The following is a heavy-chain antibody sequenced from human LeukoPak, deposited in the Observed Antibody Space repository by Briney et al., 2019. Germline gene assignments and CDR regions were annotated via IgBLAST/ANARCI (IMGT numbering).Heavy chain of an antibody. J-gene: IGHJ4*02. CDR1: GYSISSGYY. V-gene: IGHV4-38-2*02. CDR2: IYHSGST. CDR3: ARVPVYCSSTSCYPYYFDY. D-gene: IGHD2-2*01. Sequence: SETLSLTCTVSGYSISSGYYWGWIRQPPGKGLEWIGSIYHSGSTYYNPSLKSRVTISVDTSKNQFCLKLSSVTAADTAVYYCARVPVYCSSTSCYPYYFDYWGQGTLVTVSS.